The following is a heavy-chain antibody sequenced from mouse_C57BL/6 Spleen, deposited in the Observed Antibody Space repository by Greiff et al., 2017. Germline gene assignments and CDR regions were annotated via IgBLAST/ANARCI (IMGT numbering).Heavy chain of an antibody. D-gene: IGHD1-1*01. CDR2: IDPSDSYT. J-gene: IGHJ1*03. Sequence: QVQLQQPGAELVMPGASVKLSCKASGYTFTSYWMHWVKQRPGQGLEWIGEIDPSDSYTNYNQKFKGKSTLTVDKSSSTAYMQLSSLTSEDSAVYYCARRGTTVVAPSYWYFDVWGTGTTVTVSS. CDR3: ARRGTTVVAPSYWYFDV. V-gene: IGHV1-69*01. CDR1: GYTFTSYW.